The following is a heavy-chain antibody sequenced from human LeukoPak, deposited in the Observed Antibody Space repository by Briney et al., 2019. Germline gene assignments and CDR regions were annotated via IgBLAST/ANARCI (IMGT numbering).Heavy chain of an antibody. CDR2: ISAYNGNT. Sequence: ASVKVSCTASGYTFTSYGISWVRQAPGQGLEWMGWISAYNGNTNYAQKLQGRVTMTTDTSTSTAYMELRSLRSDDTAVYYCATGIINLFSFDIWGRGTMVTVSS. J-gene: IGHJ3*02. D-gene: IGHD2-21*01. CDR1: GYTFTSYG. V-gene: IGHV1-18*01. CDR3: ATGIINLFSFDI.